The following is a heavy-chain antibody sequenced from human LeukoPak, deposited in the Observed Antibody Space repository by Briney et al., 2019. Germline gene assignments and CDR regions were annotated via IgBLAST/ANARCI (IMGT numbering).Heavy chain of an antibody. Sequence: PGGSLRLSCAASGFIFSDYWMNWVRQAPGKGLVWVSRINTDGRTTNYADSVKGRFTISRDNAKNMLYLQMNSLRAVDTAVYYCARTMAMDVWGQGTTVTVSS. D-gene: IGHD4/OR15-4a*01. CDR3: ARTMAMDV. CDR1: GFIFSDYW. V-gene: IGHV3-74*01. J-gene: IGHJ6*02. CDR2: INTDGRTT.